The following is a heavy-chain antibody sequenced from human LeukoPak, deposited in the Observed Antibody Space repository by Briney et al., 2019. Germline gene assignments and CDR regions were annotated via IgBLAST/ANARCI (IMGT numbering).Heavy chain of an antibody. J-gene: IGHJ4*02. Sequence: SGGSLRLSCAASGFTFSNYGMHWVRQAPGKGLEWVAVISYDGSKKHYVDSVKGRFTISRDNSKNTLYLQMNSLRAEDTALYYCAKDGTKSLYGLDYWGQGTLVTVSS. V-gene: IGHV3-30*18. D-gene: IGHD2-8*01. CDR3: AKDGTKSLYGLDY. CDR2: ISYDGSKK. CDR1: GFTFSNYG.